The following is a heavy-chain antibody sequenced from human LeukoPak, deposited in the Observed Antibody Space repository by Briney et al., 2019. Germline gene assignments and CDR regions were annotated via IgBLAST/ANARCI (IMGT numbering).Heavy chain of an antibody. CDR1: GFTFNDYY. Sequence: GGSLRLSCAASGFTFNDYYMSWIRQAPGKGLEWLSYINIGGTNTHYADSVKGRFTISRDNAKNSLYLQMNSLRAEDTAVYYCARADYYYDSSVFDYWGQGTLVTVSS. D-gene: IGHD3-22*01. CDR2: INIGGTNT. CDR3: ARADYYYDSSVFDY. V-gene: IGHV3-11*06. J-gene: IGHJ4*02.